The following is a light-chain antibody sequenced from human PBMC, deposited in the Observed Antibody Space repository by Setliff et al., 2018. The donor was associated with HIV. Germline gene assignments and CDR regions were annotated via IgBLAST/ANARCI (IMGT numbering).Light chain of an antibody. CDR3: QSYYSSLSGSGV. Sequence: QSVLTQPHSVSGAPGQRVTISCTGSSSNIGAGYDVHWYHQLPGTAPKLLIYGNSNRPSGVPDRFSGSKSGTSASLAITGLQAEDEADYYCQSYYSSLSGSGVFGTGTKVTVL. J-gene: IGLJ1*01. CDR2: GNS. CDR1: SSNIGAGYD. V-gene: IGLV1-40*01.